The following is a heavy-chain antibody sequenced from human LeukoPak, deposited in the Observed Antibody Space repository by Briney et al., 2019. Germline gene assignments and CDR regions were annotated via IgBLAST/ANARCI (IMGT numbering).Heavy chain of an antibody. CDR1: GFTVTSNY. CDR3: AREMATMPLLDY. CDR2: IYSGGYT. D-gene: IGHD5-24*01. V-gene: IGHV3-66*01. J-gene: IGHJ4*02. Sequence: GGSLRLSCAASGFTVTSNYMTWVRQAPGQGLAWVSIIYSGGYTDYADSVKGRFTISRDNSKNTLYLQMNSLRAEDTAVYYCAREMATMPLLDYWGQGTLVTVSS.